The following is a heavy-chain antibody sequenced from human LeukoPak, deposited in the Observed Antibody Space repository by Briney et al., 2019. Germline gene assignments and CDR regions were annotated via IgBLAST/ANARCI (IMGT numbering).Heavy chain of an antibody. Sequence: AASVKLSCKTSGYTFPSYDINWVRQATGQGLEWMGWMNPNSGNTGYTQKFQGRVTITRNTSITTAYMELSSLRSEDTAVYYCARGPKWTGSYYYFDYWGQGTLVTVSS. D-gene: IGHD1-26*01. J-gene: IGHJ4*02. CDR2: MNPNSGNT. CDR1: GYTFPSYD. CDR3: ARGPKWTGSYYYFDY. V-gene: IGHV1-8*01.